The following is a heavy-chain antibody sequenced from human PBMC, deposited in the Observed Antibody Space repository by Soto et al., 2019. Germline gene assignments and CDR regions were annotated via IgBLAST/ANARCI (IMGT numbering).Heavy chain of an antibody. V-gene: IGHV4-34*01. J-gene: IGHJ3*02. CDR2: INHSGST. D-gene: IGHD6-13*01. CDR3: ARKTGPRIAAAGTRFDI. Sequence: QVQLQQWGAGLLKPSETLSLTCAVYGGSFSGYYWSWIRQPPGKGLEWIGEINHSGSTNYNPSLKSRVPISVDTSKNQFSLKLSSVTAADTAVYYCARKTGPRIAAAGTRFDIWGQGTMVTVSS. CDR1: GGSFSGYY.